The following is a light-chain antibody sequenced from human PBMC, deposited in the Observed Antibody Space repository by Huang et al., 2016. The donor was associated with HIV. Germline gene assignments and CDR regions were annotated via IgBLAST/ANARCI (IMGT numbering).Light chain of an antibody. Sequence: EIVMTQSPGTLSVAPGERATLSCRASQNINTNLAWFQQKPGQAPRLLIYAASTRTADFPARFSGSGSRTEFTLTISSLQSEYIAVYYCQQYNDWPRSFGQGTKVGIK. J-gene: IGKJ1*01. CDR2: AAS. CDR3: QQYNDWPRS. CDR1: QNINTN. V-gene: IGKV3-15*01.